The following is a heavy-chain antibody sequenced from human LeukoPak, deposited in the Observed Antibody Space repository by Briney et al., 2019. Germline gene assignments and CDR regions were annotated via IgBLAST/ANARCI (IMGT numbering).Heavy chain of an antibody. J-gene: IGHJ3*01. Sequence: PSETLSLTRTVSGGAISGDHCSWSRQPPGEGLGWSGYVDNTGNTNYRPSLRSRVTISLEMPKNQFSPEVNSVTAADPAMFYWARLLRPGGRTGDVFALWGQGTLVTVSS. CDR3: ARLLRPGGRTGDVFAL. D-gene: IGHD1-26*01. V-gene: IGHV4-59*08. CDR1: GGAISGDH. CDR2: VDNTGNT.